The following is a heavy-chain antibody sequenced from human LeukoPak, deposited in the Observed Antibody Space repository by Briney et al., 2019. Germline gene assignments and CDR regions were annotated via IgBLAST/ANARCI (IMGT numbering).Heavy chain of an antibody. D-gene: IGHD2-21*01. V-gene: IGHV4-59*08. CDR1: GGSISSYY. Sequence: SETLSLTCTVSGGSISSYYWSWIRQPPGKGLEWIGYIYYSGSTNYNPSLKSRVTISVDTSKNQFSLKLSSVTAADTAVYYCARLTYSSHIDGGAPEALYYHYYGMDVWGQGTTVTVSS. J-gene: IGHJ6*02. CDR3: ARLTYSSHIDGGAPEALYYHYYGMDV. CDR2: IYYSGST.